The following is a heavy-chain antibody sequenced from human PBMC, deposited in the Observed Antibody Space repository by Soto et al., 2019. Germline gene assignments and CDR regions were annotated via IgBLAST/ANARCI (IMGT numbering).Heavy chain of an antibody. Sequence: EVQLVESGGGLVQPGRSLRLSCAASGFTFDDYAMHWVRQAPGKGLEWVSGINWKSGSFGYADSVKGRFTISRDNAKNSLCLQMNSLKTEDTALYYCAKGPHSLPAARDYYYYYMDVWGKGTTVTVSS. CDR3: AKGPHSLPAARDYYYYYMDV. V-gene: IGHV3-9*01. D-gene: IGHD2-2*01. J-gene: IGHJ6*03. CDR1: GFTFDDYA. CDR2: INWKSGSF.